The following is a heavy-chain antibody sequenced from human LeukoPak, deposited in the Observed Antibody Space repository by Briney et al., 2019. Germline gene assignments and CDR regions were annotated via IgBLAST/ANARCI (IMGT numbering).Heavy chain of an antibody. Sequence: GESLNISCKGSGYSFTSYWIGWVRQMPGKGLEWMGIIYPGDSDTRYSPSFQGQVTISADKSISTAYLQWSSLKASDTAMYYCARQLPVLDSQSLDDYWGQGTLVTVSS. D-gene: IGHD3-22*01. CDR3: ARQLPVLDSQSLDDY. CDR1: GYSFTSYW. V-gene: IGHV5-51*01. J-gene: IGHJ4*02. CDR2: IYPGDSDT.